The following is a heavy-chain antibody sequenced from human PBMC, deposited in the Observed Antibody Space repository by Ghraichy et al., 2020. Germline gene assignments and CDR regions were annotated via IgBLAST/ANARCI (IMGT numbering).Heavy chain of an antibody. V-gene: IGHV3-23*01. CDR1: GLTFGSYA. CDR3: STLGIAAAGTA. J-gene: IGHJ5*02. CDR2: ISKSGDTT. D-gene: IGHD6-13*01. Sequence: GESLNISCATSGLTFGSYAMSWVRRAPGKGLECVSVISKSGDTTFYADSVKGRFTIARDNSRKTVFLQMNDLRVEDTAIYYCSTLGIAAAGTAWGQGTLVTVSS.